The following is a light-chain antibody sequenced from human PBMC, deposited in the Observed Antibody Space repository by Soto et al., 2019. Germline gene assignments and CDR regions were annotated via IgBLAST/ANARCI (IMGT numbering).Light chain of an antibody. CDR3: QQSYITSWT. CDR2: AAS. V-gene: IGKV1-39*01. Sequence: DIQMTQSTSSLSASVGDRFAITCRSSQSISSYLNWYQQKPGKAPKLLIYAASSLQSGVPSRFSGSGSGTDFTLTISSLQPEDFATYYCQQSYITSWTFGQGAKVDIK. J-gene: IGKJ1*01. CDR1: QSISSY.